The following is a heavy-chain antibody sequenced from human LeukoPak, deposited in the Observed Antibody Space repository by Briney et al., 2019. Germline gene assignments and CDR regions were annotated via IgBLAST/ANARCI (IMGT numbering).Heavy chain of an antibody. D-gene: IGHD6-13*01. CDR2: ISPTDSDT. V-gene: IGHV5-51*01. J-gene: IGHJ3*02. CDR3: ARYLGIAAAGTDSFDI. CDR1: GYSFTSYW. Sequence: GESLKISCKDSGYSFTSYWIGWVRQMPGKGLEWMGIISPTDSDTKYSPSFQGQVTISADRSISTAYPQWSSLKASDTAMYYCARYLGIAAAGTDSFDIWGQGTMVTVSS.